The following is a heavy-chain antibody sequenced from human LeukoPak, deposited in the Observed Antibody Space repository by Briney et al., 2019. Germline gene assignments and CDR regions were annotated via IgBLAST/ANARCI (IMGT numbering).Heavy chain of an antibody. CDR1: GLTFSSYS. V-gene: IGHV3-48*04. CDR3: ARGDYYVSGDAFDI. Sequence: GGSLRLSCAASGLTFSSYSMNWVRQAPGKGLEWVSYISSSSSTIYYADSVKGRFTISRDNAKNSLYLQMNSLRAEDTAVYYCARGDYYVSGDAFDIWGQGTMVTVSS. CDR2: ISSSSSTI. D-gene: IGHD3-10*01. J-gene: IGHJ3*02.